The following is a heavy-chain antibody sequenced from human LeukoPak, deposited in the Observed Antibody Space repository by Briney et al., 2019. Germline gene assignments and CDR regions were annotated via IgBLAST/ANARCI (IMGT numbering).Heavy chain of an antibody. D-gene: IGHD2-15*01. CDR1: GGSISSYY. Sequence: KASETLSLTCTVSGGSISSYYWSWIRQPPGKGLEWIGYIYYSGSTNYNPSLKSRVTISVDTSKNQFSLKLSSVTAADTAVYYCARVFGCSGGSCYSESGVDYWGQGTLVTVSS. CDR3: ARVFGCSGGSCYSESGVDY. J-gene: IGHJ4*02. CDR2: IYYSGST. V-gene: IGHV4-59*01.